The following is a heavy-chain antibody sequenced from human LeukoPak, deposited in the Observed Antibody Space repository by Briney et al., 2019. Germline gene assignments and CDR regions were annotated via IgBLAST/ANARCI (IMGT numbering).Heavy chain of an antibody. Sequence: GGSLRLSCAASGFTFSSYGMHWVRQAPGKGLEWVAFIRYDGSNKYYADSVKGRFTISRDNSKNTLYLQMNSLRAEDTAVYYCAKDLPDIVVVPAFDYWGRGTLVTVSS. V-gene: IGHV3-30*02. D-gene: IGHD2-2*01. CDR3: AKDLPDIVVVPAFDY. CDR1: GFTFSSYG. J-gene: IGHJ4*02. CDR2: IRYDGSNK.